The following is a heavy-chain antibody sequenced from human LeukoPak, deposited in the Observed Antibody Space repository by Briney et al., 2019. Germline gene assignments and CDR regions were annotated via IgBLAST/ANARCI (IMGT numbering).Heavy chain of an antibody. CDR1: GGTISSYS. CDR2: IIPILGIA. CDR3: AREDTLGSGDFDY. V-gene: IGHV1-69*04. Sequence: ASVKVSCKASGGTISSYSISWVRQPPGQGLEWRGRIIPILGIANYAQKFQGRVTITADKSTSTAYMELSSLRSEDTAVYYCAREDTLGSGDFDYWGQGTLVTVSS. J-gene: IGHJ4*02.